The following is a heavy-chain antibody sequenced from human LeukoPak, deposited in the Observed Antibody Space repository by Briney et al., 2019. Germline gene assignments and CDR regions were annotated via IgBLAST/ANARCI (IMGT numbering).Heavy chain of an antibody. V-gene: IGHV3-7*01. J-gene: IGHJ4*02. CDR2: IKQDGSEK. CDR3: AKDHSSSPSDY. D-gene: IGHD6-13*01. CDR1: GFTFTTYW. Sequence: GGSLRLSCATSGFTFTTYWMNWVRQAPGKGLEWVANIKQDGSEKYYVDSVKGRFTISRDNSKNTLYLQMNSLRAEDTAVYYCAKDHSSSPSDYWGQGTLVTVSS.